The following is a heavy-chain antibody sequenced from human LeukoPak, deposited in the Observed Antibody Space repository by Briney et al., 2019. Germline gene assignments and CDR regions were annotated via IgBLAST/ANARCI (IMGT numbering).Heavy chain of an antibody. CDR1: GYTFTSYD. D-gene: IGHD2-2*02. V-gene: IGHV1-8*01. CDR3: ARRVCSTSCYRARSYYGMDV. Sequence: GASVKVSCKASGYTFTSYDINWVRQATGQGLEWMGWMNPNSGNTGYAQKFQGRVTMTRNTSISTAYMELSSLRSEDTAAYYCARRVCSTSCYRARSYYGMDVWGQGTTVTVSS. CDR2: MNPNSGNT. J-gene: IGHJ6*02.